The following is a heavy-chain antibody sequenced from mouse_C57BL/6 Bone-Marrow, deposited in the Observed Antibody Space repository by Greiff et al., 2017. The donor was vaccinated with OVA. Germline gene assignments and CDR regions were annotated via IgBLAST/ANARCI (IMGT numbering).Heavy chain of an antibody. V-gene: IGHV6-3*01. Sequence: EVKVEESGGGLVQPGGSMKLSCVASGFTFSNYWMNWVRQSPGKGLEWVAQIRLKSDNYATHYAESVKGRFTISRDDSKSSVYLQMHNLRAEDTGIYYCARYYEGCAYWGQGGLVTVSA. D-gene: IGHD1-1*01. J-gene: IGHJ3*01. CDR1: GFTFSNYW. CDR3: ARYYEGCAY. CDR2: IRLKSDNYAT.